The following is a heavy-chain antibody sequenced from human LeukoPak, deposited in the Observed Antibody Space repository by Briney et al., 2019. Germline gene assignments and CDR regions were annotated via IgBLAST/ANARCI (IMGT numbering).Heavy chain of an antibody. V-gene: IGHV3-48*02. D-gene: IGHD2-15*01. CDR1: GFTFSTYS. J-gene: IGHJ4*02. CDR2: ISTSSGTI. Sequence: GGSLRLSCAASGFTFSTYSMNWVRQAPGKGLEWVSYISTSSGTIYYVDSVKGRFTISRDNAKNSLYLQMNSLRDEDTAVYYCARDREYCSGGSCYTYYFDYWGQGTLVTVSS. CDR3: ARDREYCSGGSCYTYYFDY.